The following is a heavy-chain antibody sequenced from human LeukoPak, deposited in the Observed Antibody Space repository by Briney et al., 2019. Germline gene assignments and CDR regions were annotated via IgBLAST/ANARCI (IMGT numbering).Heavy chain of an antibody. Sequence: GESLRLSCGASGFTFSDHWMHWVRQAPGKGLVWVSGIDTDGSTTGYADSVKGRFTISRDNAKNTLYLQMNTLRAEGTAVYYCARDRPHNWFDPWGQGTLVTVSS. CDR1: GFTFSDHW. CDR2: IDTDGSTT. V-gene: IGHV3-74*01. J-gene: IGHJ5*02. CDR3: ARDRPHNWFDP.